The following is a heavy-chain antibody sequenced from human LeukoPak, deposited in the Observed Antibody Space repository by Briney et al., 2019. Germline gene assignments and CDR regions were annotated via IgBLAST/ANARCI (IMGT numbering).Heavy chain of an antibody. D-gene: IGHD6-19*01. CDR2: FDPEDGET. V-gene: IGHV1-24*01. Sequence: ASVKVSCKVSGYTLTELSMHWVRQAPGKGLEWMGGFDPEDGETIYAQKFQGRVTMTEDTSTDTAYMELSSLRSEDTAVYYCATVSEDSSGWWFDYWGQGTLVTVSS. J-gene: IGHJ4*02. CDR1: GYTLTELS. CDR3: ATVSEDSSGWWFDY.